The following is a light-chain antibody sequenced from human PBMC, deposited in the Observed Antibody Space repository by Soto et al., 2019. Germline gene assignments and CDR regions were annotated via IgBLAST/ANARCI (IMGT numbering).Light chain of an antibody. Sequence: EIVMTQSPATLSVSPGERANLSCRASQSVATNLAWYQQKPGQVPRLLIYDASTRATDIPARFSGSGSGTEFTLSISSLQSEDFAVYYCQQYNNRRTFGQGTKVEIK. CDR3: QQYNNRRT. CDR2: DAS. CDR1: QSVATN. V-gene: IGKV3-15*01. J-gene: IGKJ1*01.